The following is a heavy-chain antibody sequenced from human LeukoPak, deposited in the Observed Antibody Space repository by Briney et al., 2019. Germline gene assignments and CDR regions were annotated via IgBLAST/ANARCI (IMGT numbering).Heavy chain of an antibody. V-gene: IGHV4-61*10. Sequence: SQTLSLTCTVSGGSISSGSYYWSWIRQPAGKGLEWIGYIYYSGSTNYNPSLKSRVTISVDTSKNQFSLKLSSVTAADTAVYYCARAVGDNGDYYFDYWGQGTLVTVSS. CDR3: ARAVGDNGDYYFDY. D-gene: IGHD4-17*01. J-gene: IGHJ4*02. CDR1: GGSISSGSYY. CDR2: IYYSGST.